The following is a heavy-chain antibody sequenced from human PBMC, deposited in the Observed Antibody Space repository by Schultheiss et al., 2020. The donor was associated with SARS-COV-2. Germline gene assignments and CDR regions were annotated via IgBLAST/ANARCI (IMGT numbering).Heavy chain of an antibody. D-gene: IGHD3-9*01. CDR2: IYHSGST. CDR1: GDSISNYY. CDR3: ARVGGDYDILTGYYTSAWFDP. Sequence: SETLSLTCTVSGDSISNYYWSWVRQPPGKGPEWIGSIYHSGSTNYNPSLKSLVTISVDTSKNQFSLKLSSVTAADTAVYYCARVGGDYDILTGYYTSAWFDPWGQGTLVTVSS. J-gene: IGHJ5*02. V-gene: IGHV4-59*12.